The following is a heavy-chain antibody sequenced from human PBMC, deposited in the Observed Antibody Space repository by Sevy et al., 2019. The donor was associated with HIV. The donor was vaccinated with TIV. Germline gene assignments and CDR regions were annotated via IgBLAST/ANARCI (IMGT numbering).Heavy chain of an antibody. Sequence: ASVKVSCKVSGYTLTELSMHWVRQAPGKGLEWMGTFDPEDDEKIYAQKFQGRVTMTEDTSTDTAYMELSRLRSEDTAVYYCATTKDYYDTSGYPFDSWGQGTPVTVSS. CDR3: ATTKDYYDTSGYPFDS. D-gene: IGHD3-22*01. CDR2: FDPEDDEK. CDR1: GYTLTELS. V-gene: IGHV1-24*01. J-gene: IGHJ4*02.